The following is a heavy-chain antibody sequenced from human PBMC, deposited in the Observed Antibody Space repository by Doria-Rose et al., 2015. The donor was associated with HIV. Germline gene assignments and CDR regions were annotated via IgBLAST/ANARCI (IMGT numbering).Heavy chain of an antibody. CDR2: ITGNGDTT. J-gene: IGHJ4*02. Sequence: VQLVESGGGLVQPEGSLGLSCAASGFNFSDYVMHWVRQAPGKGLEYVSGITGNGDTTHYAYSAKGRFSVPRDNSKNTLYLQMGGLTAEDMAVYYCARDGHRYGYDYWGQGTLVTVSS. CDR3: ARDGHRYGYDY. V-gene: IGHV3-64*01. CDR1: GFNFSDYV. D-gene: IGHD5-18*01.